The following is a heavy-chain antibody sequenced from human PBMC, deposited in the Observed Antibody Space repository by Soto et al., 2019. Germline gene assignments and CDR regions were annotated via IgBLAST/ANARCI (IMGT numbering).Heavy chain of an antibody. CDR2: IIPIFGTA. V-gene: IGHV1-69*01. D-gene: IGHD6-13*01. CDR1: GFTFSSYA. Sequence: VQLLESGGGLVQPGGSLRLSCAASGFTFSSYAISWVRQAPGQGLEWMGGIIPIFGTANYAQKFQGRVTITADESTSTAYMELSSLRSEDTAVYYCAREGPIAAAGYWGQGTLVTVSS. J-gene: IGHJ4*02. CDR3: AREGPIAAAGY.